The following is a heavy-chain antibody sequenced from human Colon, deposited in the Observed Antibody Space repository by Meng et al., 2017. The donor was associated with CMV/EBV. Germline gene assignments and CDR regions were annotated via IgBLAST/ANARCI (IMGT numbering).Heavy chain of an antibody. Sequence: FTFSIYRMNWVRQAPGKGLEWVSSISSSSSYIYYAASVKGRFTISRDNAKNSLYLQMNSLRAEDTAVYYCARVHFPYSSSWYYFDYWGQGTLVTVSS. CDR1: FTFSIYR. CDR3: ARVHFPYSSSWYYFDY. J-gene: IGHJ4*02. V-gene: IGHV3-21*01. CDR2: ISSSSSYI. D-gene: IGHD6-13*01.